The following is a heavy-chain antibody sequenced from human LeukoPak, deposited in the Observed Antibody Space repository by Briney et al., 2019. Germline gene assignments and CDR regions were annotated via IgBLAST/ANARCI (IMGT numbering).Heavy chain of an antibody. CDR2: MNPNSGNT. V-gene: IGHV1-8*01. Sequence: ASVKVSCKASGYTFTSYDINWVRQATGQGLEWMGWMNPNSGNTGYAQKFQGRVTMTRNTSISTAYMELSSLRSEDTAVHYCARGLDVWGSYRSVGYWGQGTLVTVSS. D-gene: IGHD3-16*02. J-gene: IGHJ4*02. CDR3: ARGLDVWGSYRSVGY. CDR1: GYTFTSYD.